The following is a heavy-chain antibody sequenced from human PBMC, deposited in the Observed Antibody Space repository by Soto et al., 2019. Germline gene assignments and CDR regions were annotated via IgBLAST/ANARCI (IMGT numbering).Heavy chain of an antibody. CDR2: IYPGDSDT. CDR3: ARGPFSAAQYLNWFDP. CDR1: GYSFTSYW. D-gene: IGHD2-2*01. Sequence: PGESLKISCKGSGYSFTSYWIGWVRQMPGKGLEWMGIIYPGDSDTRYSPSFQGQVTISADKSISTAYLQWSSLKASDTAMYYCARGPFSAAQYLNWFDPWGQGTRVTVSS. V-gene: IGHV5-51*01. J-gene: IGHJ5*02.